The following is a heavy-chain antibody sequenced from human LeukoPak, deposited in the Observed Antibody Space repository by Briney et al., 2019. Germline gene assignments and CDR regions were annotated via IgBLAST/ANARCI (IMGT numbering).Heavy chain of an antibody. CDR3: ARGLGYCSGGSCYSNWFDP. D-gene: IGHD2-15*01. CDR2: IYYSGST. CDR1: GGSISSSSYY. Sequence: PSETLSLTCTVSGGSISSSSYYWGWIRQPPGKGLEWIGSIYYSGSTYYNPSLKSRVTISVDTSKNQFSLKLSSVTAADTAVYYCARGLGYCSGGSCYSNWFDPWGQGTLVTVSS. V-gene: IGHV4-39*07. J-gene: IGHJ5*02.